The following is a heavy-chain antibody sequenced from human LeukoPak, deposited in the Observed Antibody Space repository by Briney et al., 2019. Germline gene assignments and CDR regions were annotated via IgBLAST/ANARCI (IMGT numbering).Heavy chain of an antibody. CDR3: ARASALAADY. CDR1: GGSISSGSYY. CDR2: IYTSGST. J-gene: IGHJ4*02. D-gene: IGHD6-19*01. V-gene: IGHV4-61*02. Sequence: SQTLSLTCTVSGGSISSGSYYWTWLRQPAGKGLEWIGRIYTSGSTNYNPSLKSRVTISVDTSKNQFSLNLTSVTAADTAVYYCARASALAADYWGQGTLVTVSS.